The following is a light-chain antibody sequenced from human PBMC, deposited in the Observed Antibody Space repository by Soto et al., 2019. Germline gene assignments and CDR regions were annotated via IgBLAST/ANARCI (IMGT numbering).Light chain of an antibody. J-gene: IGKJ1*01. V-gene: IGKV1-27*01. CDR3: QNYDSVPRT. CDR2: GAS. CDR1: QDVNIY. Sequence: DIPLTQSPSSLSASVGDRITITCRASQDVNIYLAWYQQKPGKVPELLIYGASILHSGVPSRFSGRGSGTDFTLTIAGLQREDFATYYCQNYDSVPRTFGHGTKLEI.